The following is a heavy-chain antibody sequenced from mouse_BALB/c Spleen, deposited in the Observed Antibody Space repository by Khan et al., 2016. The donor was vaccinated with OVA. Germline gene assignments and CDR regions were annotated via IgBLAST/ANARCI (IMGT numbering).Heavy chain of an antibody. J-gene: IGHJ2*01. Sequence: QVQLKQSGAELVRPGASVKLSCKTFGYIFTSYWIHWVKHRSGQGLEWIARIYPGTDNTYYNEKLKDKATLTADKSSSTAYMQLRSLKSEDSAVYFCAREETLYYFDYWGQGTTLTVSS. V-gene: IGHV1-76*01. CDR1: GYIFTSYW. CDR2: IYPGTDNT. CDR3: AREETLYYFDY.